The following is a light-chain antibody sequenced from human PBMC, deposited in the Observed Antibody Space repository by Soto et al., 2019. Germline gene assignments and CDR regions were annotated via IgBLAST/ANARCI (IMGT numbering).Light chain of an antibody. CDR3: QQYDNFPQT. Sequence: EIVLTQSPGTLPLSPGERATLSCRASESVSDNYLAWYQQRSGQAPRLVIYGASSRASAVPDRFSGSGSGADFTLAISRLEPEDFAVYYCQQYDNFPQTFGQGTKVDIK. CDR1: ESVSDNY. J-gene: IGKJ1*01. CDR2: GAS. V-gene: IGKV3-20*01.